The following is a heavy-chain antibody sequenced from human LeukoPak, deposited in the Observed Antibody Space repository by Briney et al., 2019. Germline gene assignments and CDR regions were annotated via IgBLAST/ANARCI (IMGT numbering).Heavy chain of an antibody. V-gene: IGHV4-59*01. CDR3: AREAAEADSSGQFDY. D-gene: IGHD3-22*01. CDR2: IYYSGST. J-gene: IGHJ4*02. Sequence: SETLSLTCTVSGGSISSYYWSRIRQPPGKGLEWIGYIYYSGSTNYNPSLKSRVTISVDTSKNQFSLKLSSVTAADTAVYYCAREAAEADSSGQFDYWGQGTLVTVSS. CDR1: GGSISSYY.